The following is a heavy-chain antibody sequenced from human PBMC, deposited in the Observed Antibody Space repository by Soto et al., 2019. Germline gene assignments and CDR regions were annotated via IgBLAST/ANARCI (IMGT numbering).Heavy chain of an antibody. CDR1: GYSFTSYW. Sequence: GESLKISCKGSGYSFTSYWISWVRQMPGKGLEWMGRIDPSDSYTNYSPSFQGHVTISADKSISTAYLQWSSLKASDTAMYYCARQLVVPAAISGYYYYGMDVCGQGTPVTVYS. V-gene: IGHV5-10-1*01. CDR2: IDPSDSYT. J-gene: IGHJ6*02. CDR3: ARQLVVPAAISGYYYYGMDV. D-gene: IGHD2-2*02.